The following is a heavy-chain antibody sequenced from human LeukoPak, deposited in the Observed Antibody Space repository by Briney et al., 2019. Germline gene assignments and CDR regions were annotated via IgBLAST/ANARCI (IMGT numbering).Heavy chain of an antibody. J-gene: IGHJ1*01. CDR3: APARGLVEYFQH. V-gene: IGHV3-11*01. D-gene: IGHD6-19*01. CDR1: GFTFSDYY. Sequence: GGSLRLSCAASGFTFSDYYTSWIRQAPGKGLEWVSYISSSGSTIYYADSVKGRFTISRDNAKNTLYLQMNSLRAEDTAVYYCAPARGLVEYFQHWGQGTLVTVSS. CDR2: ISSSGSTI.